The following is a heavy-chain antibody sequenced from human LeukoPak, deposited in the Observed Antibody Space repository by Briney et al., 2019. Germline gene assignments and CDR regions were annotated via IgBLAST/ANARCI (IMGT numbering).Heavy chain of an antibody. Sequence: PSETLSLTCTVSGGSISSSSYYWGWIRQPPGKGLERIGSIYYSGSTYYNPSLKSRVTISVDTSKNQFSLKLSSVTAADTAVYYCARHSSNLWFGELIDYWGQGTLVTVSS. J-gene: IGHJ4*02. CDR2: IYYSGST. CDR3: ARHSSNLWFGELIDY. CDR1: GGSISSSSYY. V-gene: IGHV4-39*01. D-gene: IGHD3-10*01.